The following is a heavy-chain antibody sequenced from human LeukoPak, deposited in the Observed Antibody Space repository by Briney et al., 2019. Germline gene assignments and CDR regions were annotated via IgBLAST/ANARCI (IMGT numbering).Heavy chain of an antibody. CDR2: INPNSGGT. V-gene: IGHV1-2*02. CDR3: VILLVVPAANMDV. J-gene: IGHJ6*03. D-gene: IGHD2-2*01. Sequence: ASVKVSCKASGYTFTGYYMHWVRQAPGQGLEWMGWINPNSGGTNYAQKFQGRVTMTRDTSISTAYMELSSLRSEDTAVYYCVILLVVPAANMDVWGKGTTVTVSS. CDR1: GYTFTGYY.